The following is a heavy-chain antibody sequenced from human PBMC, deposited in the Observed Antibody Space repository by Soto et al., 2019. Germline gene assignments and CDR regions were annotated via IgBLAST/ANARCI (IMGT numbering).Heavy chain of an antibody. V-gene: IGHV4-34*01. CDR3: ARSNREGITGTTWLYYFDY. J-gene: IGHJ4*02. CDR2: INHSGST. Sequence: QVQLQQWGAGLLKPSETLSLTCAVYGGSFSGYYWRWIRQPPGKGLEWIGEINHSGSTNYNPSLKSRSTIPIDTSKNQCALKRSSVTAADTAVYYCARSNREGITGTTWLYYFDYWGQGTLVTVSS. D-gene: IGHD1-20*01. CDR1: GGSFSGYY.